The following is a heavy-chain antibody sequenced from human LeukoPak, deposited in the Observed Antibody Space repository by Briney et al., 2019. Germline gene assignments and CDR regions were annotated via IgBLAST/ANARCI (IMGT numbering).Heavy chain of an antibody. J-gene: IGHJ3*02. CDR3: ARVTYGDNHFDI. CDR1: GVSISSYH. Sequence: SETLSLTCTVSGVSISSYHWNWIRQPPGKGLEWIGYSHYSGNTNSNPSLKSRVTISVDTSKDQFSLRLSSVTAADTAVYYCARVTYGDNHFDIWGQGTLVTVSS. CDR2: SHYSGNT. V-gene: IGHV4-59*01. D-gene: IGHD4-23*01.